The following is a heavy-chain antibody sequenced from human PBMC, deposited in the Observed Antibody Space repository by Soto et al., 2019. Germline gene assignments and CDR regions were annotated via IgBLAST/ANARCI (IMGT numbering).Heavy chain of an antibody. D-gene: IGHD3-3*01. CDR2: INAGNGNT. V-gene: IGHV1-3*01. CDR3: ARAGSRFLGRLLGY. CDR1: GYTFTSYA. J-gene: IGHJ4*02. Sequence: ASVKVSCKASGYTFTSYAMHWVRQAPGQRLEWMGWINAGNGNTKYSQKFQGRVTITRDTSASTAYMELSSLRSEDTAVYYCARAGSRFLGRLLGYWGQGTLVTVSS.